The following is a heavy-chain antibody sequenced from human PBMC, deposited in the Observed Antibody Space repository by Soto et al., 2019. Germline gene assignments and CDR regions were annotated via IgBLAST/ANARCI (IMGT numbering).Heavy chain of an antibody. CDR1: GFSLTTRGVG. CDR2: IYWYDDK. V-gene: IGHV2-5*01. D-gene: IGHD3-16*01. J-gene: IGHJ5*02. CDR3: AHIPNYYQYDWFDP. Sequence: QITLKESGPTLVKPTQTLTLTCTFSGFSLTTRGVGVGWIRQPPGKALECLALIYWYDDKRYSPSLQSRLSITKDTSKNQVVLTMTNVDTVDTATYYCAHIPNYYQYDWFDPWGQGTLVSVSS.